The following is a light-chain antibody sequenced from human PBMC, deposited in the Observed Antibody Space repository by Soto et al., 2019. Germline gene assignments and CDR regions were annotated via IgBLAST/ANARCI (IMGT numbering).Light chain of an antibody. V-gene: IGKV3-20*01. J-gene: IGKJ4*02. Sequence: PGDRATLSCRASQSVSSSYLAWYQQKPGQAPRLLIYGASSRATGIPDRFSGSGSGTDFTLTISRLEPEDFAVYYCQQYGSSPRFGGGTKVEIK. CDR2: GAS. CDR1: QSVSSSY. CDR3: QQYGSSPR.